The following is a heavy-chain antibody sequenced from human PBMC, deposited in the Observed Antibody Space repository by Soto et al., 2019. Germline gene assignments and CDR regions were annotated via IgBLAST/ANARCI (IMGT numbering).Heavy chain of an antibody. V-gene: IGHV4-34*01. CDR1: GGYFSGYY. CDR2: INHSGST. CDR3: ASRGPSTYDY. Sequence: QVQLQQWGAGLLKPSETLSLTCAVYGGYFSGYYWSWIRQPPGKGLEWIGEINHSGSTNYNPSLKSRVTTSGDTSKNQFSLKLSSVTAADTAVYYCASRGPSTYDYWGQGTLVTVSS. J-gene: IGHJ4*02.